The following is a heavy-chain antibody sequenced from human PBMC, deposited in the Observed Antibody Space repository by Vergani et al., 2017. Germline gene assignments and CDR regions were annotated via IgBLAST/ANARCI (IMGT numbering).Heavy chain of an antibody. V-gene: IGHV3-21*01. J-gene: IGHJ6*02. CDR2: ISSSSSYI. D-gene: IGHD1-26*01. CDR3: ARGGVGATLYYYGMDV. Sequence: EVQLVESGGGLVKPGGSLRLSCAASGFTFSSYSMNWVRQAPGKGLEWVSSISSSSSYIYYADSVKGRFTISRDNAKNSLYLQMNSLRAEDTAVYYCARGGVGATLYYYGMDVWGQGTTVTVSS. CDR1: GFTFSSYS.